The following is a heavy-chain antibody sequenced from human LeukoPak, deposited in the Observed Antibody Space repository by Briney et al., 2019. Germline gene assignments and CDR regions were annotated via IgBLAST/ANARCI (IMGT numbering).Heavy chain of an antibody. D-gene: IGHD3/OR15-3a*01. CDR3: VRVPPSMDVFDY. CDR2: INHSGST. V-gene: IGHV4-34*01. J-gene: IGHJ4*02. CDR1: GGSFSGYY. Sequence: SETLSLTCAVYGGSFSGYYWSWIRQPPGKGLEWIGEINHSGSTNYNPSLKSRVTISVDTSKNQFSLKLSSVTAADTAVYYCVRVPPSMDVFDYWGQGTLVTVSS.